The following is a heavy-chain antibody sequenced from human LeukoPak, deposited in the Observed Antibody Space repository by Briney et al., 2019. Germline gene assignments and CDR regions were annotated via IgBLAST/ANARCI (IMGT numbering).Heavy chain of an antibody. J-gene: IGHJ4*02. CDR2: IYYSGNT. D-gene: IGHD6-13*01. CDR3: ARGQTGIAFDY. CDR1: GGSISSYY. V-gene: IGHV4-59*01. Sequence: SETLSLTCGVSGGSISSYYCSWIRQPPGKGLEWIGYIYYSGNTNYNPSLKSRVTISVDTSKDQFSLKLSSVTAAVTAVYNCARGQTGIAFDYWGQGTLVSVSS.